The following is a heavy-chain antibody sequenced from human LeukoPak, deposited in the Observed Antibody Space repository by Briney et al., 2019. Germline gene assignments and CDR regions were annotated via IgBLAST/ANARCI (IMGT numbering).Heavy chain of an antibody. J-gene: IGHJ4*02. CDR3: ARGGSRPLDY. CDR1: GFTFSNYW. V-gene: IGHV3-74*01. D-gene: IGHD3-10*01. Sequence: GGSLRLSCAASGFTFSNYWMHWVRQAPGKGLVWVSRISDGSSTSYADSVTGRFTISRDTAKNTLYLQMNSLRDEDAAVYFCARGGSRPLDYWGQGTLVTVSS. CDR2: ISDGSST.